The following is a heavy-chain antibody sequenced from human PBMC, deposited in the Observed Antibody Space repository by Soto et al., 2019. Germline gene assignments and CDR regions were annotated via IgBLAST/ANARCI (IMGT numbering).Heavy chain of an antibody. V-gene: IGHV3-30*18. J-gene: IGHJ4*02. CDR3: AKDQSPLYSSSWTDFDY. Sequence: QVQLVESGGGVVQPGRSLRLSCAASGFTFSSYGMHWVRQAPGKGLEWVAVISYDGSNKYYADSVKGRFTTSRDNSKNRLYLQMNSLRAEDTAVYYCAKDQSPLYSSSWTDFDYWGQGTLVTVSS. CDR1: GFTFSSYG. D-gene: IGHD6-13*01. CDR2: ISYDGSNK.